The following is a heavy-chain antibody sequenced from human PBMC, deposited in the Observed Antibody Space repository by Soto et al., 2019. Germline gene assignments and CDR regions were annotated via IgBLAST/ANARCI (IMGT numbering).Heavy chain of an antibody. J-gene: IGHJ4*02. V-gene: IGHV3-7*05. CDR3: AKEGMAPPWYYXDY. Sequence: GGSLRLSCAASGFTFSKYSMSWVRQAPGKGLEWVANINQEGSEEYYVDSVKGRFTISRDNAKNSLYLQMNSLRAEDTAVYYCAKEGMAPPWYYXDYWGQGTLVTVSS. CDR1: GFTFSKYS. D-gene: IGHD2-8*02. CDR2: INQEGSEE.